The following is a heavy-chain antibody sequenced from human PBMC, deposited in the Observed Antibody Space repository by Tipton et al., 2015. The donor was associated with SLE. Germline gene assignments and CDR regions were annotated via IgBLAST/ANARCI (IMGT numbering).Heavy chain of an antibody. CDR2: IYYSGST. J-gene: IGHJ4*02. V-gene: IGHV4-39*01. CDR1: GGSISSSSYY. CDR3: AGGGSRYYFDY. D-gene: IGHD3-16*01. Sequence: TLSLTCTVSGGSISSSSYYWGWIRQPPGKGLEWIGSIYYSGSTYYNPSLKSRVTISVDTSKNRFSLKLSSVTAADTAVYYCAGGGSRYYFDYWGQGTLVTVSS.